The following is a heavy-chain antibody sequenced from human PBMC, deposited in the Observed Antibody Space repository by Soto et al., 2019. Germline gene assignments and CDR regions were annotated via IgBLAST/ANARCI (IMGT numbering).Heavy chain of an antibody. CDR2: IYYSGST. J-gene: IGHJ3*02. CDR1: GGSIDSSSYY. V-gene: IGHV4-39*01. Sequence: SGTLSLTCTVSGGSIDSSSYYWGWIRQPPGKGLEWIGTIYYSGSTFYNPSLKSRVTLSVDTSKNQFSLKLSSVTAADTAVYYCARPLQYPLGAFDIWGQGTMVT. D-gene: IGHD2-2*01. CDR3: ARPLQYPLGAFDI.